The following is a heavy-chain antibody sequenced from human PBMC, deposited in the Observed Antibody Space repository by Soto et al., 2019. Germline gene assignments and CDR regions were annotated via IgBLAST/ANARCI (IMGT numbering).Heavy chain of an antibody. Sequence: EVQLVESGGGLVKPGGSLRLSCAASGFTFSDAWMSWVRQAPGKGLEWVGLIKKKTDGGTTDYAAPVKGRFTISRDDSKNPLYLQMSSLKTEDTAVYYCRTQWLDWGQGTLVTVSS. J-gene: IGHJ4*02. CDR3: RTQWLD. CDR2: IKKKTDGGTT. V-gene: IGHV3-15*01. CDR1: GFTFSDAW. D-gene: IGHD6-19*01.